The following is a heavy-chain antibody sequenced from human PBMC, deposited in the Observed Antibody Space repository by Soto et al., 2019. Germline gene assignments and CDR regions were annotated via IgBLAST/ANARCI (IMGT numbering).Heavy chain of an antibody. J-gene: IGHJ1*01. CDR3: AREAAEYFEH. V-gene: IGHV3-7*01. CDR1: GFSFSSYW. D-gene: IGHD6-13*01. CDR2: INQDATRQ. Sequence: DVQLVESGGGLVQPGGSLRLSCAASGFSFSSYWMSWVRQAPGRGLEWVANINQDATRQSYVDSVEGRFSISRDNAKNSLYLQMNSLRAEDTAVYYCAREAAEYFEHWGQGTLVTVSS.